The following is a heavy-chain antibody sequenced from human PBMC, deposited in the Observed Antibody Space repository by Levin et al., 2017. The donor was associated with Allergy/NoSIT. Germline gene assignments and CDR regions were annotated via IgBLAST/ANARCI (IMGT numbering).Heavy chain of an antibody. CDR2: ISSSGSST. Sequence: PGGSLRLSCSASGFTFSSYGMHWVRQAPGKGLEYVSAISSSGSSTDYADSVKGRFTMSRDNSKNTLYLQMSSLRAEDTAVYYCARVGDSGTPMRAYDDWGQGTLVTVSS. CDR1: GFTFSSYG. D-gene: IGHD3-10*01. V-gene: IGHV3-64*04. CDR3: ARVGDSGTPMRAYDD. J-gene: IGHJ3*01.